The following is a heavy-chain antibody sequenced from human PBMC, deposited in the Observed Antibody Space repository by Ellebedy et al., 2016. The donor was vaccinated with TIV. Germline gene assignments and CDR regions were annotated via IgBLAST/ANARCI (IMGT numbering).Heavy chain of an antibody. CDR1: GGSFSGYY. CDR2: INHSGST. V-gene: IGHV4-34*01. CDR3: ARGEESPDY. Sequence: MPSETLSLTCAVYGGSFSGYYWSWIRQPPGKGLEWIGEINHSGSTNYNPSLKSRVTISVDTSKNQFSLKLSSVTAADTAVYYCARGEESPDYWGQGTLVTVSS. J-gene: IGHJ4*02.